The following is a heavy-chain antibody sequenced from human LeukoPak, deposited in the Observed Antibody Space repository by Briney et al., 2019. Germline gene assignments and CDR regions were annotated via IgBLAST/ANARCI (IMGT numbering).Heavy chain of an antibody. V-gene: IGHV3-7*01. CDR2: IKQDGSEE. Sequence: GGSRRLSCAASGFTFTTYWMMWVRQAPGKGLEWVAKIKQDGSEEYYVDSVRGRFTISRDNAKNSVYLQMNSLRAEDTAVYYCATRNNGCPYHWGQGTLVTVSS. D-gene: IGHD5-24*01. CDR3: ATRNNGCPYH. CDR1: GFTFTTYW. J-gene: IGHJ4*02.